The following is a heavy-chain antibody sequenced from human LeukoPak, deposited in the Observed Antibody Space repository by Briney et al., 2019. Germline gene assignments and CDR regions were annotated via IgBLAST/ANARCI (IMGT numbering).Heavy chain of an antibody. CDR2: INHSGST. V-gene: IGHV4-34*01. Sequence: SETLSLTCAVCGGSFSGYYWSWIRQPPGKGLEWIGEINHSGSTNYNPSLKSRVTISVDTSKNQFSLKLSSVTAADTAVYYCARGWSSGPADDAFDIWGQGTMVTVS. CDR1: GGSFSGYY. CDR3: ARGWSSGPADDAFDI. J-gene: IGHJ3*02. D-gene: IGHD3-22*01.